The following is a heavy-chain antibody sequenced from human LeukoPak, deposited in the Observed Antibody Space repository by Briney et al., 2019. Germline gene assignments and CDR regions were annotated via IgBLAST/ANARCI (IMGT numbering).Heavy chain of an antibody. J-gene: IGHJ4*02. D-gene: IGHD3-10*01. CDR2: IYSGGST. CDR1: GFTVSSNY. Sequence: GGSLRLSCAASGFTVSSNYMSWVRQAPGKGLEWVSVIYSGGSTYYADSVKGRFTISRDNSKNTLYLQMNSLRAEDTAVYYCARALWFGEILEYYFDYWGQGTLVTVSS. V-gene: IGHV3-66*01. CDR3: ARALWFGEILEYYFDY.